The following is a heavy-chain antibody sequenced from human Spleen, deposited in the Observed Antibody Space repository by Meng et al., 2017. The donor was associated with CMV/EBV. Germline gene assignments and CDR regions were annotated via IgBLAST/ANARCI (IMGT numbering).Heavy chain of an antibody. D-gene: IGHD6-13*01. CDR3: ARGRIAAAGFFDY. Sequence: QVQLQEWGAGLLKPSETLSLTGAVYGGSFSGYYWSWIRQPPGKGLEWIGEINHSGSTNYNPSLKSRVTISVDTSKNQFSLKLSSVTAADTAVYYCARGRIAAAGFFDYWGQGTLVTVSS. V-gene: IGHV4-34*01. CDR1: GGSFSGYY. J-gene: IGHJ4*02. CDR2: INHSGST.